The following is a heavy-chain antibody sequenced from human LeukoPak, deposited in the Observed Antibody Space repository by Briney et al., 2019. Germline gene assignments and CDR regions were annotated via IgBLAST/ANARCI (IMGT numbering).Heavy chain of an antibody. J-gene: IGHJ4*02. CDR1: GDSISGYY. CDR2: IYYSGST. V-gene: IGHV4-59*12. Sequence: SETLSLTCTVSGDSISGYYWSWIRQPPGKGLEWIGSIYYSGSTNYNPSLKSRVTISVDKSKNQFSLKLSSVTAADTAVYYCARDLLVAATLGNWGQGTLVTVSS. D-gene: IGHD2-15*01. CDR3: ARDLLVAATLGN.